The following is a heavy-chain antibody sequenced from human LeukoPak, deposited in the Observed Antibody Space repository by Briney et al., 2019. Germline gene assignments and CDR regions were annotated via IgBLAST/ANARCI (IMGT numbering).Heavy chain of an antibody. D-gene: IGHD2-2*01. CDR3: AKDTFQLPSLDY. Sequence: GGSLRLSCAASGFTFSSYGMHWVRQAPCKGLEWVAFIRYDGSNKYYADSVKGRFTISRDNSKNTLYLQMNSLRAEDTAVYYCAKDTFQLPSLDYWGQGTLVTVSS. CDR2: IRYDGSNK. CDR1: GFTFSSYG. V-gene: IGHV3-30*02. J-gene: IGHJ4*02.